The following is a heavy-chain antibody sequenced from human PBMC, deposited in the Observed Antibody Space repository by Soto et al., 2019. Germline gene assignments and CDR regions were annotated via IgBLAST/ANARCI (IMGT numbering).Heavy chain of an antibody. D-gene: IGHD6-13*01. CDR1: GGSVSSNSDA. J-gene: IGHJ6*02. CDR2: TYYRSKWYN. CDR3: AREYVGAAQRGVIFPYYYYGMDV. Sequence: SQGLSLTCAISGGSVSSNSDACNWSRQSPSRGREWLGRTYYRSKWYNDYAVSVKSRITINPDTSKNQFSLQLNSVTPEDTAVYYCAREYVGAAQRGVIFPYYYYGMDVWGQGTTVTVS. V-gene: IGHV6-1*01.